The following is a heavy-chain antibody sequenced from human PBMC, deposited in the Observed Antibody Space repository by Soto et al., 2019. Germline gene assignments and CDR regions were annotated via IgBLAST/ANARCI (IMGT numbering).Heavy chain of an antibody. Sequence: EVQLVESGGGLVKPGGSLRLSCAASGFTFSSYSMNWVRQAPGKGLEWVSSISSSSSYIYYADSVKGRFTISRDTAKNSLYLQMNSLRAEDTAVYYCARVITIFGRVASYYYMDVWGKGTTVTVSS. CDR1: GFTFSSYS. J-gene: IGHJ6*03. CDR3: ARVITIFGRVASYYYMDV. CDR2: ISSSSSYI. V-gene: IGHV3-21*01. D-gene: IGHD3-3*01.